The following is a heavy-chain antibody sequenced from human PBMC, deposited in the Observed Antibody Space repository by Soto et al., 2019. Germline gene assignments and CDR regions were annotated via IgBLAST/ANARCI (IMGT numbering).Heavy chain of an antibody. CDR1: GGSISSSSYY. CDR2: IYYSGST. Sequence: SETLSLTCTVSGGSISSSSYYWGWIRQPPGKGLEWIGYIYYSGSTYYKPSLKSRVTISVDTSKNQFSLKLSSVTAADTAVYYCPRSVVPWGRGTLVPVAS. V-gene: IGHV4-31*03. J-gene: IGHJ5*02. D-gene: IGHD2-21*01. CDR3: PRSVVP.